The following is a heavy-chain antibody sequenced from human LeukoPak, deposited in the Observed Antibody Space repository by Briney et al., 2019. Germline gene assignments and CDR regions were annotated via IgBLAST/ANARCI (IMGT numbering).Heavy chain of an antibody. CDR2: IKQDGSEK. Sequence: GRSLRLSCAASGFTFSSYWMSWVRQAPGKGLEWVANIKQDGSEKYYVDSVKGRFTISRDNAKNSLYLQMNSLRAEDTAVYYCARVTPKIAAAGTFPYWGQGTLVTVSS. CDR3: ARVTPKIAAAGTFPY. V-gene: IGHV3-7*01. J-gene: IGHJ4*02. D-gene: IGHD6-13*01. CDR1: GFTFSSYW.